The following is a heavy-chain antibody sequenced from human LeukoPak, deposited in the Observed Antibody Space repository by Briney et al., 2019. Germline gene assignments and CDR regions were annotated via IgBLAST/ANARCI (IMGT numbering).Heavy chain of an antibody. J-gene: IGHJ6*03. V-gene: IGHV4-30-4*08. Sequence: SETLSLTCAVYGGSFSGYYWSWIRQPPGKGLEWIGYIYYSGSTYYNPSLKSRVTISVDTSKNQFSLKLSSVTAADTAVYYCARDEGTGASGYMDVWGKGTTVTVSS. CDR1: GGSFSGYY. CDR3: ARDEGTGASGYMDV. D-gene: IGHD3-10*01. CDR2: IYYSGST.